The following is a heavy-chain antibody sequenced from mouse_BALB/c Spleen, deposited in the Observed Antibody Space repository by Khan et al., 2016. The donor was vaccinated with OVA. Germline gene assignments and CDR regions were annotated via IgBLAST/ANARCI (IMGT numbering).Heavy chain of an antibody. CDR2: ISSGGDST. CDR3: ASHLTGSFAY. V-gene: IGHV5-6*01. J-gene: IGHJ3*01. Sequence: EVELVESGGDLVRPGGSLKLSCAASGFSFSSYSMSWVRQTPDKRLEWVATISSGGDSTYYPDSVKGRFTISRDNAKKPLYLHMSSLKSEDTAIYYCASHLTGSFAYWGQGTLGTVSA. CDR1: GFSFSSYS. D-gene: IGHD4-1*01.